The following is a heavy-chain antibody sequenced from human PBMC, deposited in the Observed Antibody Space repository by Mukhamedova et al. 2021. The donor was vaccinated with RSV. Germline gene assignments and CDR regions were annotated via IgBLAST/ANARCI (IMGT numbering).Heavy chain of an antibody. J-gene: IGHJ4*02. CDR2: INHSGST. D-gene: IGHD3-22*01. CDR3: ASAGSKRLGNDY. V-gene: IGHV4-34*01. Sequence: SWIRQPPGKGLEWIGEINHSGSTNYNPSLKSRVTISVDTSKNQFSLKLSSVTAADTAVYYCASAGSKRLGNDYWGQGTLVTVSS.